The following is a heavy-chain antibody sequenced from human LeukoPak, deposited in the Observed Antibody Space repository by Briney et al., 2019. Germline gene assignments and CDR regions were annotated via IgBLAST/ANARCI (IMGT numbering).Heavy chain of an antibody. CDR3: ARPPVSGTLNDAFDI. CDR2: IIPIFPST. J-gene: IGHJ3*02. V-gene: IGHV1-69*01. CDR1: GGPFSNYG. Sequence: SVKVSCKVSGGPFSNYGLSWVRQAPGQGLEWMGGIIPIFPSTNYAQNFQGRVTITADESTSTLYMELSSLRTDDTAVYYCARPPVSGTLNDAFDIWGQGTVVTVSS. D-gene: IGHD1/OR15-1a*01.